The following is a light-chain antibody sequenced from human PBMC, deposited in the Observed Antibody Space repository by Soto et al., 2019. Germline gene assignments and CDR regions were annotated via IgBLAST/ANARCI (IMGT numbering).Light chain of an antibody. CDR1: QSVSSY. J-gene: IGKJ1*01. V-gene: IGKV3-11*01. Sequence: EIVLTQSPGTLSLSPGERATLSFMASQSVSSYLAWYQQKPGQAPRLLIYDASNRATGIPARFSGSGSGTDFTLTISSLEPEDFAAYYCQQRSNWPPWTFGQGTKVDI. CDR2: DAS. CDR3: QQRSNWPPWT.